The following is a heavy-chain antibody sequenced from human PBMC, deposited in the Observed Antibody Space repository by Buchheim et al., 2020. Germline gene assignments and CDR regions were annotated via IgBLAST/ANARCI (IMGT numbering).Heavy chain of an antibody. D-gene: IGHD6-13*01. CDR1: GFTFCSYA. V-gene: IGHV3-30*04. CDR3: AREGAAAGIEEDFDY. CDR2: ISYDGSNK. Sequence: QVQLVESGGGVVQPGRSLRLSCAASGFTFCSYAMHWVRQAPGKGLEWVAVISYDGSNKYYADSVKGRFTISRDNSKNTLYLQMNSLRAEDTAVYYCAREGAAAGIEEDFDYWGQGTL. J-gene: IGHJ4*02.